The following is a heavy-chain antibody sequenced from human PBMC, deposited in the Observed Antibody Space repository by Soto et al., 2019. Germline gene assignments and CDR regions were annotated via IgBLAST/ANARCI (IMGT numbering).Heavy chain of an antibody. CDR1: GFTFSSCS. CDR2: ISSTSSTI. D-gene: IGHD6-25*01. V-gene: IGHV3-48*02. Sequence: EVQLVESGGGLVQLGGSLRLSCAASGFTFSSCSMNWVRQAPGKGLEWLSYISSTSSTIYYADPVKGRFTISRDNAKNSLYLQMNSLRDEDTAVYYCASWPDAADYWGQGTLVTVSS. J-gene: IGHJ4*02. CDR3: ASWPDAADY.